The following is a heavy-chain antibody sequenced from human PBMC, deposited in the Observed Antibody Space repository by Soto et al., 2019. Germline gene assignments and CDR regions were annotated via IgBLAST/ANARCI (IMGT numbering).Heavy chain of an antibody. CDR3: ARGAYYYGSGSYPMAVTSSRFDP. Sequence: QVQLQQWGAGLLKPSETLSLTCAVYGGSFSGYYWSWIRQPPGKGLEWIGEINHSGSTNYNPSLKSRVTISVDTSKNQFSLKLSSVTAADTAVYYCARGAYYYGSGSYPMAVTSSRFDPWGQGTLVTVSS. CDR2: INHSGST. V-gene: IGHV4-34*01. D-gene: IGHD3-10*01. CDR1: GGSFSGYY. J-gene: IGHJ5*02.